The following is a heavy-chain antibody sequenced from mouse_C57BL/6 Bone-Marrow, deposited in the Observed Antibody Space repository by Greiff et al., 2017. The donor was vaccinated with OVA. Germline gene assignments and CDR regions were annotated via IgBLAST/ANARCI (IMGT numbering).Heavy chain of an antibody. J-gene: IGHJ2*01. Sequence: DVKLVESGGDLVKPGGSLKLSCAASGFTFSSYGMSWVRQTPDKRLEWVATISSGGSYTYYPDSVKGRFTISRDNAKNTLYLQMSSLKSEDTAMYYCARRDYDADYFDYWGQGTTLTVSS. CDR3: ARRDYDADYFDY. V-gene: IGHV5-6*02. D-gene: IGHD2-4*01. CDR2: ISSGGSYT. CDR1: GFTFSSYG.